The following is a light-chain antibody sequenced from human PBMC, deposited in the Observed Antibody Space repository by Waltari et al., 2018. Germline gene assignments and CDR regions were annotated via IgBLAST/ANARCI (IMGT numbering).Light chain of an antibody. CDR1: STDVGGSGS. CDR3: SSHTSTVPHV. CDR2: EVT. Sequence: QSALTQPAPVSGSPGHSITISCTGTSTDVGGSGSLSWYPQYPGKAPKLIIYEVTFRPSGISTRSSGSKAGNTASLTISGLQADDEADYYCSSHTSTVPHVFGTGTRVTVV. J-gene: IGLJ1*01. V-gene: IGLV2-14*01.